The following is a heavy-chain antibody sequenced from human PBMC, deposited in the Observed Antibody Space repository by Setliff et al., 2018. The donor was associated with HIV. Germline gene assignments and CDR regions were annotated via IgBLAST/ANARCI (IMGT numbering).Heavy chain of an antibody. CDR2: IIPTLNIA. Sequence: ASVKVSCKASGGTISSYAIGWVRQAPGQGLEWMGCIIPTLNIAKPTQKFQDRVTFTADTSTSTTYMEMSSLKSEDTAFYFCARADYDLLTGSYGALDSWGQGTLVTVSS. V-gene: IGHV1-69*10. CDR3: ARADYDLLTGSYGALDS. J-gene: IGHJ4*02. CDR1: GGTISSYA. D-gene: IGHD3-9*01.